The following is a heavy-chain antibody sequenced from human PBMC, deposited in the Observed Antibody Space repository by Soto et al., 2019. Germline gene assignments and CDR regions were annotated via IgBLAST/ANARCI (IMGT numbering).Heavy chain of an antibody. CDR3: VRRVGAITYYFVY. CDR1: GFTFSSYA. Sequence: GGSRRLSCAASGFTFSSYALHWVRQAPGKGLEWGAVISYDGSNKYYADSVKGRFTISRDNSKNTLYLQMNSLRAEDTAVYYCVRRVGAITYYFVYWGPGTLVTVSS. J-gene: IGHJ4*02. D-gene: IGHD1-26*01. CDR2: ISYDGSNK. V-gene: IGHV3-30-3*01.